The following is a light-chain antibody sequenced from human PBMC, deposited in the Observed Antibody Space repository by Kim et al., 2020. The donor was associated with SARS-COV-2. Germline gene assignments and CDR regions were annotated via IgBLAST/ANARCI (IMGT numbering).Light chain of an antibody. CDR3: QVWDTNTDHQGV. CDR2: LDG. V-gene: IGLV3-12*02. CDR1: NSGGEA. Sequence: AQMARITCGGNNSGGEAGHWHQQNPGQGPVVAIYLDGNRPSGIPERVSGSNPGNTATLAISRVEAGDEADCYCQVWDTNTDHQGVFGGGTKLTVL. J-gene: IGLJ3*02.